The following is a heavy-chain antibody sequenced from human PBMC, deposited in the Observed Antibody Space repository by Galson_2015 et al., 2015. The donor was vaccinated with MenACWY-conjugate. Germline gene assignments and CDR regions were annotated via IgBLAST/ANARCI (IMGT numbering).Heavy chain of an antibody. CDR3: ARTADYYDSSGYYGDFGY. J-gene: IGHJ4*02. V-gene: IGHV3-7*03. CDR2: IRGDGGEK. D-gene: IGHD3-22*01. CDR1: EFIFSDYW. Sequence: SLRLSCAASEFIFSDYWMSWVRQAPGKGLEWVANIRGDGGEKFYVDSVKGRFTISRDNAKNSLYLQLNSLRAEDTAVYYCARTADYYDSSGYYGDFGYWGQGSLVTGSS.